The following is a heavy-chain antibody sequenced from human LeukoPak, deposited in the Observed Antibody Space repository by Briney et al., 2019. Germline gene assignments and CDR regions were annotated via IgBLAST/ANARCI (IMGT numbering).Heavy chain of an antibody. D-gene: IGHD3-10*01. CDR1: GFTFSSYG. V-gene: IGHV3-33*01. CDR3: ARDSYYGSGSRGDFDY. J-gene: IGHJ4*02. CDR2: IRYDGSNK. Sequence: PGRSLRLSCAAPGFTFSSYGMHWVRQAPGKGLEWVGIIRYDGSNKYYADSVKGRFTISRDNSKNTLYLQMNSLRAEDTAVYYCARDSYYGSGSRGDFDYWGQGTLVTVSS.